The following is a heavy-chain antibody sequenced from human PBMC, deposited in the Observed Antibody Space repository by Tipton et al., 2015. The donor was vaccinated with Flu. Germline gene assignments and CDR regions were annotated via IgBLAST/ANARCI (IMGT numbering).Heavy chain of an antibody. CDR1: GFTVSSNY. CDR3: ATGALDF. V-gene: IGHV4-59*02. Sequence: LRLSCAASGFTVSSNYMNWVRQAPGKGLEWIGTLHDSGSIDYSPSLKSRVTMSIDRSNSQLSLKVKSVTAADTAVYYCATGALDFWGQGTMVAVSS. CDR2: LHDSGSI. J-gene: IGHJ3*01.